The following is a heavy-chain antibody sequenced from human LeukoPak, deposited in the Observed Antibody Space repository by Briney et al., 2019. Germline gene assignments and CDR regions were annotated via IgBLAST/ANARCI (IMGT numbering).Heavy chain of an antibody. CDR3: ARDRGIAAPMDV. CDR2: IYSGGST. J-gene: IGHJ6*03. CDR1: GFTVSSNY. V-gene: IGHV3-66*02. D-gene: IGHD6-13*01. Sequence: GGSLGLSCAASGFTVSSNYMSWVRQAPGKGLEWVSVIYSGGSTYYADSVKGRFTISRDNSKNTLYLQMNSLRAEDTAVYYCARDRGIAAPMDVWGKGTTVTVSS.